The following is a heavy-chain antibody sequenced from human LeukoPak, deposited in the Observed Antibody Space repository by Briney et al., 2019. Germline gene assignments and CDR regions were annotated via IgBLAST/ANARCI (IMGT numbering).Heavy chain of an antibody. CDR2: VSTGGST. Sequence: SETLSLTCTVSGGSISSSSYYWGWIRQPPGKGLEWIGRVSTGGSTNCNPSLKSRVTISVDTSKNQFSLKLSSVTAADTAVYYCARDLSYYYNSGSYLVGYYFDYWGQGTLVTVSS. V-gene: IGHV4-39*07. CDR3: ARDLSYYYNSGSYLVGYYFDY. D-gene: IGHD3-10*01. J-gene: IGHJ4*02. CDR1: GGSISSSSYY.